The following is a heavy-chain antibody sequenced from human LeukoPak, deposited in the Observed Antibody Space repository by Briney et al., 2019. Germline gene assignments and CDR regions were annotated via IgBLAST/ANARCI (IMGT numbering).Heavy chain of an antibody. J-gene: IGHJ4*02. CDR2: IYYSGST. V-gene: IGHV4-39*07. D-gene: IGHD3-22*01. CDR1: GGSISSYY. CDR3: AIGGSGYFDY. Sequence: SETLSLTCTVSGGSISSYYWSWIRQPPGKGLEWIGSIYYSGSTYYNPSLKSRVTMSIDTSKNQFSLKLSSVTAADTAVYYCAIGGSGYFDYWGQGTLVTVSS.